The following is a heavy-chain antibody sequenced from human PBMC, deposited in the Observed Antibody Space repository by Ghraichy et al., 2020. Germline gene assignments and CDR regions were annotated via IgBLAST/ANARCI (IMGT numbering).Heavy chain of an antibody. V-gene: IGHV3-23*01. CDR2: ISGSGGST. D-gene: IGHD3-10*01. Sequence: GGSLRLSCAASGFTFSSYAMSWVRQAPGKGLEWVSAISGSGGSTYYADSVKGRFTISRDNSKNTLYLQMNSLRAEDTAVYYCAKDYYGSGSHPSFDYWGQGTLVTVSS. CDR1: GFTFSSYA. J-gene: IGHJ4*02. CDR3: AKDYYGSGSHPSFDY.